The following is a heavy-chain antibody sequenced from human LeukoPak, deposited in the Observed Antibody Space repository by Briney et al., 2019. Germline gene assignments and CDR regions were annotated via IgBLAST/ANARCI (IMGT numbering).Heavy chain of an antibody. Sequence: PSETLSLTCTVSGGSISSSSYYWRWIRQPPGKGLEWIGSIYYSGSTYYNPSLKSRVTISVDTSKNQFSLKLSSVTAADTAVYYCATTHSSGWYAPEYFQHWGQGTLVTVSS. D-gene: IGHD6-19*01. CDR2: IYYSGST. J-gene: IGHJ1*01. CDR1: GGSISSSSYY. CDR3: ATTHSSGWYAPEYFQH. V-gene: IGHV4-39*01.